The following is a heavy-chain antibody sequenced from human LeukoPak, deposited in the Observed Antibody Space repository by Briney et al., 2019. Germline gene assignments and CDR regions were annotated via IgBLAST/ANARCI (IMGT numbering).Heavy chain of an antibody. CDR1: GGSISTYY. Sequence: PSETLSLTCAVSGGSISTYYWSWIRQPAGKGLEWIGRIYTSGSTNYNPSLKSRVTISVDTSKNQFSLKLSSVTAADTAVYYCARAWGGYSGYDSSYYYYYGMDVWGQGTTVTVSS. CDR3: ARAWGGYSGYDSSYYYYYGMDV. D-gene: IGHD5-12*01. J-gene: IGHJ6*02. V-gene: IGHV4-4*07. CDR2: IYTSGST.